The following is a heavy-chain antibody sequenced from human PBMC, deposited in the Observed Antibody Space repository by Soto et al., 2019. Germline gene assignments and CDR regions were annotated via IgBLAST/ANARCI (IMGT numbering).Heavy chain of an antibody. D-gene: IGHD1-26*01. CDR2: IYYSGST. V-gene: IGHV4-59*08. Sequence: SETLSLTCTVSGVSISSYYWSWIRQPPGKGLEWIGYIYYSGSTNYNPSLKSRVTISVDTSKNQFSLKLSSVTAADTAVYYCARHPSGAADYYYYGMDVWGQGTTVTVSS. J-gene: IGHJ6*02. CDR1: GVSISSYY. CDR3: ARHPSGAADYYYYGMDV.